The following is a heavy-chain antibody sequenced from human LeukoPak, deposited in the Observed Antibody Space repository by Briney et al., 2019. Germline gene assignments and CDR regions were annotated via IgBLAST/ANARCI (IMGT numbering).Heavy chain of an antibody. D-gene: IGHD6-13*01. V-gene: IGHV1-69*05. CDR1: GGTFSSYA. Sequence: SVKVSCKASGGTFSSYAISWVRQAPGQGLEWMGGIIPIFGTANYAQKFQGRVTITTDESTSTAYMELSSLRSEDTAVYYCARDPGIAAAGYSWFDPWGQGTLVTVSS. CDR3: ARDPGIAAAGYSWFDP. CDR2: IIPIFGTA. J-gene: IGHJ5*02.